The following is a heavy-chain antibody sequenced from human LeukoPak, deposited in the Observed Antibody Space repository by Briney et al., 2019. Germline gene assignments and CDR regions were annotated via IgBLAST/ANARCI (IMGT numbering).Heavy chain of an antibody. J-gene: IGHJ4*02. D-gene: IGHD3-10*01. Sequence: SGTLSLTCVVSSGSISNTNWWTWVRQPPGKGLEWIGEINHSGSTNYNPSLKSRVTISVDTSKNQFSLKLSSVTAADTAVYYCARGRLVSYYYGSGSYYKFFDYWGQGTLVTVSS. CDR3: ARGRLVSYYYGSGSYYKFFDY. CDR1: SGSISNTNW. V-gene: IGHV4-4*02. CDR2: INHSGST.